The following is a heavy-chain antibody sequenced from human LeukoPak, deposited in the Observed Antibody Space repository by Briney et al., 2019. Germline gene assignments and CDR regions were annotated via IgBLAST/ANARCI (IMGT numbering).Heavy chain of an antibody. J-gene: IGHJ4*02. CDR3: ARDRAWGSYDC. D-gene: IGHD7-27*01. V-gene: IGHV3-23*01. CDR1: GFSFSVYG. CDR2: ITGSGVT. Sequence: PGGSLRLSCAASGFSFSVYGMNWVRQAPGKWLEWVSGITGSGVTYYADSVKGRFTVSRDNSKNTLYLQMNSLRAEDTAIYFCARDRAWGSYDCWGQGTLVIVSS.